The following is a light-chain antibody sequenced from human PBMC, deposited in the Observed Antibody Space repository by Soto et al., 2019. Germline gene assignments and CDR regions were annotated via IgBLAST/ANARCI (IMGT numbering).Light chain of an antibody. V-gene: IGKV1-5*03. CDR2: TTS. Sequence: DFQMTQSPSTLSASVGDRVTITCRASQSISICLAWYQQKPGKVPNLLIYTTSSLERGVPSRFSGSGSGTEFTLTISSLQPDDIATYYCQHYNDSSWTFGQGTKVEIK. J-gene: IGKJ1*01. CDR3: QHYNDSSWT. CDR1: QSISIC.